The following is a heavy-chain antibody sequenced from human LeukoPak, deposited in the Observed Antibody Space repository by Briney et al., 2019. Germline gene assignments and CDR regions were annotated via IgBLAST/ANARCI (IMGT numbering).Heavy chain of an antibody. V-gene: IGHV3-23*01. D-gene: IGHD3-10*01. J-gene: IGHJ4*02. CDR2: SDSGGYT. CDR3: AKARGYFDY. Sequence: QTGGSLRLSCAASGFTFSSYAMSWVRQAPGKGLEWVSSDSGGYTYYADSVKDRFTISGDNSKNTLYLQMNSLRAEDTALYYCAKARGYFDYWGQGTLVTVSS. CDR1: GFTFSSYA.